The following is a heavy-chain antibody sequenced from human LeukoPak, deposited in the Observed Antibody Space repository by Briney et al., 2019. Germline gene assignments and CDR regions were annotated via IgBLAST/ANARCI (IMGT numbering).Heavy chain of an antibody. CDR1: GGSIGSYY. J-gene: IGHJ4*02. CDR3: ARRSESGYSFDN. CDR2: IYYSGST. V-gene: IGHV4-59*01. D-gene: IGHD5-12*01. Sequence: PSETLSLTCTVSGGSIGSYYWSWIRKPPGRGLEYIGFIYYSGSTKYNPSLKSRVTISVDTSKNQFYLKLNSVTAADTAVYYCARRSESGYSFDNWGQGTLVTVSS.